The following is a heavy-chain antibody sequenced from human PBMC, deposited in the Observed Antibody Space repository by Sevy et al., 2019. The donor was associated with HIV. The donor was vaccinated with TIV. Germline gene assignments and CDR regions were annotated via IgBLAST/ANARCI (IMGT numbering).Heavy chain of an antibody. D-gene: IGHD6-19*01. CDR2: IISSSTM. Sequence: GGSLRLSCAASGLTFSSYTMNWVRQAPGKGLEGGSYIISSSTMYYADSVKGRFTISRDNAKNSLYLQMNSLRDEDTAVYYCARVPPGIAVAGKVYYYGMDVWGQGTTVTVSS. V-gene: IGHV3-48*02. CDR3: ARVPPGIAVAGKVYYYGMDV. J-gene: IGHJ6*02. CDR1: GLTFSSYT.